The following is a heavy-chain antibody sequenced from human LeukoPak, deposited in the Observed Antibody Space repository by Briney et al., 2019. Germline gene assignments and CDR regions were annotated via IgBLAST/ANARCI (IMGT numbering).Heavy chain of an antibody. V-gene: IGHV4-4*09. CDR2: IYLGGSA. CDR1: GGSIRTYF. CDR3: ARYNGPNYYTYYMDV. J-gene: IGHJ6*03. D-gene: IGHD2-8*01. Sequence: KSSETLSLTCTVSGGSIRTYFWSWIRQPPGKGLEWIGYIYLGGSANYNPSLESRVSISVDTSKNQFSLQPFSVTAADAAVYFCARYNGPNYYTYYMDVWGKGTTVTVSS.